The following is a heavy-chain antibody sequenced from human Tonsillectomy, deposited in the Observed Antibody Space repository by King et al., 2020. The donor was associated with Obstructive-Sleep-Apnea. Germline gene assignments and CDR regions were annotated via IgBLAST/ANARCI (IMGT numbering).Heavy chain of an antibody. D-gene: IGHD2-15*01. CDR2: FDPEDGET. CDR3: ATVSAATRIAYYYYGMDV. V-gene: IGHV1-24*01. Sequence: QLVQSGAEVKKPGASVKVSCKVSGYTLTELSVHWVRQAPGKGLEWMGAFDPEDGETIYAQKFQGRVTVTEDTSTDTAYMELSSLRSEDTAIYYCATVSAATRIAYYYYGMDVWGQGTTVTVSS. J-gene: IGHJ6*02. CDR1: GYTLTELS.